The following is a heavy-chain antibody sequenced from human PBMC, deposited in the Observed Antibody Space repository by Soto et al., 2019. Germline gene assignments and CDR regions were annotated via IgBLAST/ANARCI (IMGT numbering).Heavy chain of an antibody. V-gene: IGHV3-7*01. D-gene: IGHD6-19*01. J-gene: IGHJ6*02. CDR3: ARDLNTGWYPGMDV. Sequence: HPGGSLRLSCVASGSTFSSYWMTWVRQAPGKGLEWVANIKQDGSEKYYVDSVKGRFTISRDNAENSVYLQMNSLRADDTSVYYCARDLNTGWYPGMDVWGQGTTVTVSS. CDR1: GSTFSSYW. CDR2: IKQDGSEK.